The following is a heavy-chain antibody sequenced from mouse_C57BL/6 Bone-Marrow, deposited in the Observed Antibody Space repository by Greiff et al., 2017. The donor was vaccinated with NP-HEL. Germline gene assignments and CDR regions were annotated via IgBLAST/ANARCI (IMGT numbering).Heavy chain of an antibody. CDR3: ARDGYEYYFDY. J-gene: IGHJ2*01. CDR1: GFTFSSYA. D-gene: IGHD2-2*01. V-gene: IGHV5-4*01. CDR2: ISDGGSYT. Sequence: DVMLVESGGGLVKPGGSLKLSCAASGFTFSSYAMSWVRQTPEKRLEWVATISDGGSYTYYPDNVKGRFTISRDNAKNNLYLQMSHLKSEDTAMYYCARDGYEYYFDYWGQGTTLTVSS.